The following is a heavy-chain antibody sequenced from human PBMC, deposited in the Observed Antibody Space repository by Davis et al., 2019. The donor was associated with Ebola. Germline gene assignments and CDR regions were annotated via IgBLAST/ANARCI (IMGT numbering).Heavy chain of an antibody. CDR3: ANGNYDTSGYWAYWFDP. Sequence: PGGSLRLSCAASGFTFSTYAMNWVRQAPGKGLEWVSSVSGSGASTYYADSVKGRFTISRDNSKNTLYLQMNSLRAEDTAIYYCANGNYDTSGYWAYWFDPWGQGTLATVSS. CDR2: VSGSGAST. V-gene: IGHV3-23*01. J-gene: IGHJ5*02. D-gene: IGHD3-22*01. CDR1: GFTFSTYA.